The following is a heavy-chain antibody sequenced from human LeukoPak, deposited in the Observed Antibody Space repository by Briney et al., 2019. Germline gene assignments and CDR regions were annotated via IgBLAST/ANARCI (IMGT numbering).Heavy chain of an antibody. V-gene: IGHV1-2*02. Sequence: ASVKVSCKASGYTFTGYSVHWVRQAPGQGLEWMGWINPNSGGTKYALKFQGRVTMTRDTSISTAYMELSRLTSDDTAVYYCAREWWGYDVLTGDNWFDPWGQGTLVTVSS. CDR3: AREWWGYDVLTGDNWFDP. J-gene: IGHJ5*02. CDR1: GYTFTGYS. D-gene: IGHD3-9*01. CDR2: INPNSGGT.